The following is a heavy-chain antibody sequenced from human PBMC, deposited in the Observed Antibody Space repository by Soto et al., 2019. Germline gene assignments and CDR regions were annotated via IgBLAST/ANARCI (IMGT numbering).Heavy chain of an antibody. J-gene: IGHJ4*02. Sequence: SETLSLTCTVSGGSISSGDYYWSWIRQPPGKGLEWIGYIYYSGSTYYNPSLKSRVTISVDTSKNQFSLKLSSVTAADTAVYYCARGIMVYATVYLDYWGQGTLVTVSS. CDR2: IYYSGST. CDR1: GGSISSGDYY. CDR3: ARGIMVYATVYLDY. D-gene: IGHD2-8*01. V-gene: IGHV4-30-4*01.